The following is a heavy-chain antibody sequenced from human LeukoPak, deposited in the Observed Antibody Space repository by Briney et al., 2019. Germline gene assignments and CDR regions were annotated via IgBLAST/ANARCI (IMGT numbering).Heavy chain of an antibody. D-gene: IGHD2-2*02. Sequence: GGSLRLSCAASGFTFSSYSMNWVRQAPGKGLEWVSSISSSSSYIYYADSVEGRFTISRDNAKNSLYLQMNSLRAEDTAIYYCAKKGCTSISCYNNFWGQGTLVTVSS. CDR2: ISSSSSYI. V-gene: IGHV3-21*04. J-gene: IGHJ4*02. CDR1: GFTFSSYS. CDR3: AKKGCTSISCYNNF.